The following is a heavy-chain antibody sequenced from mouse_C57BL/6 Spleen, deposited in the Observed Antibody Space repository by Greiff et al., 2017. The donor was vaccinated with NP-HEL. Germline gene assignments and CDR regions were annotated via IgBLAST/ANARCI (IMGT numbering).Heavy chain of an antibody. CDR3: ARNGYDGGFAY. V-gene: IGHV1-52*01. CDR1: GYTFTSYW. CDR2: IDPSDSET. J-gene: IGHJ3*01. Sequence: QVQLKQPGAELVRPGSSVKLSCKASGYTFTSYWMHWVKQRPIQGLEWIGNIDPSDSETHYNQKFKDKATLTVDKSSSTAYMQLSSLTSEDSAVYYCARNGYDGGFAYWGQGTLVTVSA. D-gene: IGHD2-2*01.